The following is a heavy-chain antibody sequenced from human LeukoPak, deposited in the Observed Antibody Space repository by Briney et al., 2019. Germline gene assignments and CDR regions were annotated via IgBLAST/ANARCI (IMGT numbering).Heavy chain of an antibody. Sequence: GASVKVSCKASVYTFTSYYMHWVRQAPGQGLEWMGIINPSGGSTSYAQKLQGRVTMTRDMSTSTVYMELRRLRYEHTAMYYCARGVDYYNSSVYYDPLDYWGQGTLVTVSS. CDR3: ARGVDYYNSSVYYDPLDY. CDR2: INPSGGST. CDR1: VYTFTSYY. D-gene: IGHD3-22*01. V-gene: IGHV1-46*01. J-gene: IGHJ4*02.